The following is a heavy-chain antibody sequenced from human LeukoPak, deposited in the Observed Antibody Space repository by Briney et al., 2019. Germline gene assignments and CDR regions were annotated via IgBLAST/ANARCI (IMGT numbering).Heavy chain of an antibody. CDR1: GFTFSSYS. CDR3: ARDGLGPLDY. CDR2: ISSSSSYI. D-gene: IGHD1-14*01. Sequence: PGGSLRLSCAASGFTFSSYSMNRVRQAPGKGLEWVSSISSSSSYIYYADSVKGRFTISRDNARNSLYLQMNSPRAEDTAVYYCARDGLGPLDYWGQGTLVTVSS. V-gene: IGHV3-21*01. J-gene: IGHJ4*02.